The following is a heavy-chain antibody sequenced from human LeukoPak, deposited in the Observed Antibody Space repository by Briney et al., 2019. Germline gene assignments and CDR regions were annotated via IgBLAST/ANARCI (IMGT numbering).Heavy chain of an antibody. J-gene: IGHJ3*02. D-gene: IGHD3-22*01. Sequence: SETLSLTCTVSGGSISSSSYYWGWIRQPPGKGLEWIGSIYYSGSTYYNPSLKSRVTISVDTSKNQFSLKLSSVTAADTAVYYCASILITTNAFDIWGQGTMVTVSS. CDR3: ASILITTNAFDI. CDR2: IYYSGST. CDR1: GGSISSSSYY. V-gene: IGHV4-39*07.